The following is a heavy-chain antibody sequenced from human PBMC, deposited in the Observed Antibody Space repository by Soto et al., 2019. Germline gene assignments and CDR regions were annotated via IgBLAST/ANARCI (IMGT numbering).Heavy chain of an antibody. V-gene: IGHV1-2*04. CDR2: INPNSGGT. CDR3: ARAYSSFSWFDP. D-gene: IGHD6-6*01. Sequence: GASVKVSCKASGYTFTGCYMHWVRQAPGQGLEWMGWINPNSGGTNYAQKFQGWVTMTRDTSISTAYMELSRLRSDDTAVYYCARAYSSFSWFDPWGQGTLVTVSS. CDR1: GYTFTGCY. J-gene: IGHJ5*02.